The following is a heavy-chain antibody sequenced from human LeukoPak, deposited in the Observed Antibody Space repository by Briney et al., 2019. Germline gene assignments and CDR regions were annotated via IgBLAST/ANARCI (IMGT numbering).Heavy chain of an antibody. V-gene: IGHV4-59*01. J-gene: IGHJ4*02. CDR3: ASGRFPEARADY. CDR1: GGSMSSYY. CDR2: IFYSETP. Sequence: SQTLSLTCLVSGGSMSSYYWSWVRQPPGKGVEWIGYIFYSETPTYNPPLKSRLSISLDTSRNQFSLNVRFVTAADTAVYYCASGRFPEARADYWGQGTLVTVSS. D-gene: IGHD3-16*01.